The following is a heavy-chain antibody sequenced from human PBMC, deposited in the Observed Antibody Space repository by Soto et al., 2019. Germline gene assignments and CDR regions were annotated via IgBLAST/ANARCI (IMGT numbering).Heavy chain of an antibody. Sequence: SETLSLTCTVSGGSISSGGYYWSWIRQHPGKGLEWIGYIYYSGSTYYNPSLKSRVTISVDTSKNQFSLKLSSVTAADTAVYYCARGTYYYDSSGYEPLDYWGQGTPVPVYS. D-gene: IGHD3-22*01. V-gene: IGHV4-31*03. CDR1: GGSISSGGYY. J-gene: IGHJ4*02. CDR3: ARGTYYYDSSGYEPLDY. CDR2: IYYSGST.